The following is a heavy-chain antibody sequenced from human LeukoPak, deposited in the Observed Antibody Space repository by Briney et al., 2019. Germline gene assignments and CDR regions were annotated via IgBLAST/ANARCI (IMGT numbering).Heavy chain of an antibody. J-gene: IGHJ6*03. D-gene: IGHD1-26*01. CDR3: ARGDLTGATAYYYYYMDV. V-gene: IGHV1-69*05. CDR2: IIPIFGTA. CDR1: GGTFGSYA. Sequence: SSVKVSCKASGGTFGSYAISWVREAPGQGLEWMGGIIPIFGTANYAQKFQGRVTITTDESTSTAYMELSSLRSEDTAVYYCARGDLTGATAYYYYYMDVWGKGTTVTVSS.